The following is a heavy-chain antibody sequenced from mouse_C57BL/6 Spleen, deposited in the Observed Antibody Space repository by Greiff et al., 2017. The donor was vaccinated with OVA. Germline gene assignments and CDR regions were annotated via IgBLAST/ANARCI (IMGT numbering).Heavy chain of an antibody. CDR3: ARGGNSNYYFDY. J-gene: IGHJ2*01. D-gene: IGHD2-5*01. Sequence: QVQLQQPGAELVRPGSSVKLSCKASGYTFTSYWMDWVKQRPGQGLEWIGNIYPSDSETHYNQKFKDKATLTVDKSSSTAYMQLSSLTSEDSAVYYCARGGNSNYYFDYWGQGTTLTVSS. V-gene: IGHV1-61*01. CDR2: IYPSDSET. CDR1: GYTFTSYW.